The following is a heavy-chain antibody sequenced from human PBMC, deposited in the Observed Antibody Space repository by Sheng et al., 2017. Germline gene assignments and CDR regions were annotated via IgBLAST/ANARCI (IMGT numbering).Heavy chain of an antibody. CDR2: ISAYNGNT. V-gene: IGHV1-18*01. J-gene: IGHJ6*02. CDR1: GYTFTSYG. D-gene: IGHD3-9*01. CDR3: ARLQYYDILTGYYPYYYGMDV. Sequence: QVQLVQSGAEVKKPGASVKVSCKASGYTFTSYGISWVRQAPGQGLEWMGWISAYNGNTNYAQKLQGRVTMTTDTSTSTAYMELRSLRSDDTAVYYCARLQYYDILTGYYPYYYGMDVWGQGTTVTVSS.